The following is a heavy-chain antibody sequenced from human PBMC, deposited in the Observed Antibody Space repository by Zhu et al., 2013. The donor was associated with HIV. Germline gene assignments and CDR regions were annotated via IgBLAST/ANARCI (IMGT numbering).Heavy chain of an antibody. J-gene: IGHJ4*02. V-gene: IGHV1-2*02. Sequence: QVQLVQSGAEVKKSGASVKVSCKTSGYTFTGYYMHWVRQAPAQGLEWMGWINPNSGGTNYAQKFQGRVTMTRDTSISTAYMELSRLRSDDTAVYYCARDLYDSSSYVDYWGQGTLVTVSS. CDR3: ARDLYDSSSYVDY. D-gene: IGHD3-22*01. CDR1: GYTFTGYY. CDR2: INPNSGGT.